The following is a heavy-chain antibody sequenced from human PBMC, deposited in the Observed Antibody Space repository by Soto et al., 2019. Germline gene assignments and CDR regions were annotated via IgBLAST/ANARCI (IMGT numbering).Heavy chain of an antibody. V-gene: IGHV3-33*01. CDR3: AGQHCRSSSCFSIY. Sequence: GGSLRLSCAASGFTFSSYGMHWVRQAPGKGLEWVAVIWYDGSNKYYADSVKGRFTISRDNSKNMLYLEMNNLRAEDTAIYYCAGQHCRSSSCFSIYWGQGTLVTVSS. J-gene: IGHJ4*02. CDR2: IWYDGSNK. CDR1: GFTFSSYG. D-gene: IGHD2-2*01.